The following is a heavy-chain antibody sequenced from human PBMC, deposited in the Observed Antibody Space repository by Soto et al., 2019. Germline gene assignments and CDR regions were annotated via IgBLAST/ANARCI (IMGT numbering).Heavy chain of an antibody. D-gene: IGHD6-19*01. Sequence: KTSETLSLTCAVYGGSFSGYYWSWIRQPPGKGLEWIGEINHSGSTNYNPSLKSRVTISVDTSKNQFSLRLSSVTAADTAVYYCARGGWYRLNWFDPWGQGTLVTVSS. J-gene: IGHJ5*02. CDR1: GGSFSGYY. CDR2: INHSGST. V-gene: IGHV4-34*01. CDR3: ARGGWYRLNWFDP.